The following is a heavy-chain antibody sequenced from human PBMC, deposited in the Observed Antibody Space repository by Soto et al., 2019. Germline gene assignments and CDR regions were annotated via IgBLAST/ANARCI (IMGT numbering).Heavy chain of an antibody. CDR1: GFTFSNAW. J-gene: IGHJ6*02. D-gene: IGHD2-2*01. V-gene: IGHV3-15*01. CDR3: TTDSSSWAYYYYFGMDV. Sequence: GGSLRLSCTVSGFTFSNAWMTWVRQAPGKGLEWVGRIKSKTDDGTTDYAAPVKGRFTISRDDSRNTLYLQMNSLKTEDTAVYYCTTDSSSWAYYYYFGMDVWGQGTTVTVSS. CDR2: IKSKTDDGTT.